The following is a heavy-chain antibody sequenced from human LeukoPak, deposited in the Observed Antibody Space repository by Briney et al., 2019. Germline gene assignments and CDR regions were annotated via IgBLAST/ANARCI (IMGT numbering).Heavy chain of an antibody. J-gene: IGHJ4*02. V-gene: IGHV3-30*02. CDR2: IRYDGSNK. D-gene: IGHD6-13*01. Sequence: PGGSLRLSCAASGFTFSSYGMHWVRQAPGKGLEWVAFIRYDGSNKYYADSVKGRFTISRDNSKNTLYLQMNGLRAEDTAVYYCAKEKAAPHDYWGQGTLVTVSS. CDR1: GFTFSSYG. CDR3: AKEKAAPHDY.